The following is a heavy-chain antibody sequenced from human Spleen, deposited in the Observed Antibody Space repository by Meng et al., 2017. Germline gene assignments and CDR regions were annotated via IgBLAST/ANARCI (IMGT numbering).Heavy chain of an antibody. CDR2: FYYGGTT. V-gene: IGHV4-39*07. CDR1: SGFISSSSYY. Sequence: GSLRLSCNVPSGFISSSSYYWGWIRQPPGKGLEWIGSFYYGGTTDYNPSLKSRVTISVDMSKSQVSLKLTSVTAADTAVYYCAKEAVAGLYFFDYWGQGTLVTVSS. D-gene: IGHD6-19*01. CDR3: AKEAVAGLYFFDY. J-gene: IGHJ4*02.